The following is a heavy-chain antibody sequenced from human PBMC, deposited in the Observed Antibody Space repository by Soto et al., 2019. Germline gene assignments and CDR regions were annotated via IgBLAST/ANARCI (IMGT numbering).Heavy chain of an antibody. CDR1: GGTFSSYA. J-gene: IGHJ5*02. CDR3: ATRHYYDSSGYYH. CDR2: IIPIFGTA. D-gene: IGHD3-22*01. Sequence: GASVTVSCTASGGTFSSYAISWVRQAPGQGLEWMGGIIPIFGTANYAQKFQGRVTMTEDTSTDTAYMELSSLRSEDTAVYYCATRHYYDSSGYYHWGQGTLVTVSS. V-gene: IGHV1-69*06.